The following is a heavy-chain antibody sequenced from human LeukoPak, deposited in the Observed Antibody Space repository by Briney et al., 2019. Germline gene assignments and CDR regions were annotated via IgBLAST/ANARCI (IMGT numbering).Heavy chain of an antibody. CDR3: ARVDYGDSRHFDY. Sequence: SETLSLTCTVSGGSISSYYWSWIRQPPGKGLEWIGYIYYSGSTNCNPSLKSRVTISVDTSKNQFSLKLSSVTAADTAVYYCARVDYGDSRHFDYWGQGTLVTVSS. V-gene: IGHV4-59*01. D-gene: IGHD4-17*01. CDR1: GGSISSYY. J-gene: IGHJ4*02. CDR2: IYYSGST.